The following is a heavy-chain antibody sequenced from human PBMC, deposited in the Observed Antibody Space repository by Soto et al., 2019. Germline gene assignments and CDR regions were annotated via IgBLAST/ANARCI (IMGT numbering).Heavy chain of an antibody. J-gene: IGHJ6*02. Sequence: SDTLSHNCAVYGGSFSCYYWSRIRHPPRKGLALIGEINHSGSTNYHPSLKSRVTISVDRSKNQFSLKLSCVTAADTAVYYCARGRIQLWLQGRYYYYYGMDVWGQGTTVTVSS. V-gene: IGHV4-34*01. CDR3: ARGRIQLWLQGRYYYYYGMDV. CDR1: GGSFSCYY. CDR2: INHSGST. D-gene: IGHD5-18*01.